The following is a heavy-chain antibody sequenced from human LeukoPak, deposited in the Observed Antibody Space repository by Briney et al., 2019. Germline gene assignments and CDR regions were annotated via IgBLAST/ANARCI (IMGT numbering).Heavy chain of an antibody. CDR1: GGSISSSSYY. CDR2: IYYSGST. CDR3: AVGVGATQFDP. D-gene: IGHD1-26*01. Sequence: PSETLSLTCTVSGGSISSSSYYWGWIRQPPGKGLEWIGSIYYSGSTYYNPSLKSRVTISVDTSKNQFSLKLSSVTAADTAVYYCAVGVGATQFDPWGQGTLVTVSS. V-gene: IGHV4-39*01. J-gene: IGHJ5*02.